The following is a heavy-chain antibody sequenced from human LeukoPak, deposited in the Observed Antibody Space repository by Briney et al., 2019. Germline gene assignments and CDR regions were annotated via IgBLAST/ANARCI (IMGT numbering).Heavy chain of an antibody. CDR2: IYYSGST. Sequence: SETLSLTCTVSGGSISSSSYYWGWIRQPPGKGLEWIGSIYYSGSTYYNPSLKSRVTISVDTSKNQFSLKLSSVTAADTAVYYCASGITYYDLWSGNSLFDYWGQGTLVTVSS. CDR1: GGSISSSSYY. D-gene: IGHD3-3*01. J-gene: IGHJ4*02. V-gene: IGHV4-39*01. CDR3: ASGITYYDLWSGNSLFDY.